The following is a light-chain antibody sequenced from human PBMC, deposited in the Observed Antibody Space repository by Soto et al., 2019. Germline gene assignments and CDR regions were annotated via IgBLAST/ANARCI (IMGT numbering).Light chain of an antibody. J-gene: IGKJ1*01. CDR1: QSVSSN. V-gene: IGKV3-15*01. CDR3: QQYNNWWT. CDR2: GAS. Sequence: EIVMTQSPATLSVSPGERATLSCRASQSVSSNLAWYQQKPGQAPRLLIYGASTRATGISARFSGSGSGTGFTLTISSLQSEDFGVYYCQQYNNWWTFGQGTKVDI.